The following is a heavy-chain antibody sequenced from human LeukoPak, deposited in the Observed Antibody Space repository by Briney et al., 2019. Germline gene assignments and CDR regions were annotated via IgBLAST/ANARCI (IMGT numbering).Heavy chain of an antibody. CDR2: ISAYNGNT. V-gene: IGHV1-18*01. Sequence: GASVKVSCKASGYTFTSYGISWVRQAPGQGLEWMGWISAYNGNTNYAQKLQGRVTMTTDTSTSTAYMELSSLRSEDTVVYYCARENFRGSNWFDPWGQGTLVTVSS. CDR1: GYTFTSYG. D-gene: IGHD3-10*01. CDR3: ARENFRGSNWFDP. J-gene: IGHJ5*02.